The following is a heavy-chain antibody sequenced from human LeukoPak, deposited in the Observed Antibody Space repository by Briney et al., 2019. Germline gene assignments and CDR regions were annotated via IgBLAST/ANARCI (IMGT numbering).Heavy chain of an antibody. CDR2: IYYSGST. J-gene: IGHJ4*02. CDR1: GGSISSGGYY. CDR3: ARAGGFFSPFGY. D-gene: IGHD3-16*01. V-gene: IGHV4-31*03. Sequence: SQTPSLTCTVSGGSISSGGYYWSWIRQHPGDGLEWIGYIYYSGSTYYNPSLKSRVTISIDTSKNQFSLKLSSVTAADTAVYYCARAGGFFSPFGYWGQGTLVTVSS.